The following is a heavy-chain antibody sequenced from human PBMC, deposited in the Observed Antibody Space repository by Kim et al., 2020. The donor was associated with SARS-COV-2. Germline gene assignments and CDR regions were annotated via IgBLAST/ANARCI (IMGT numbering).Heavy chain of an antibody. D-gene: IGHD1-26*01. CDR1: GFTFSSYW. Sequence: GGSLRLSCAASGFTFSSYWMHWVRQAPGKGLVWVSRINSDVGTTSYADSVKGRFTISRDNAKSTLYLQMNSLRAEDTAVYYCASRRYTGTYYYFDYWGQGTLATVSS. V-gene: IGHV3-74*01. CDR2: INSDVGTT. J-gene: IGHJ4*02. CDR3: ASRRYTGTYYYFDY.